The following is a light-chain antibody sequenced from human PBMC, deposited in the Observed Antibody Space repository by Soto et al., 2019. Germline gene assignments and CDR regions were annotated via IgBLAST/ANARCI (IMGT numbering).Light chain of an antibody. J-gene: IGLJ1*01. V-gene: IGLV1-51*02. Sequence: QSVLTQPPSVSAAPGQKVIISCSGGTSNIGNNYACWYQHLPGTAPKLIMYEDDKRASGIPDRFSGSRSGTAATLGISGLQTGDEADYYCGTWDSRLNAHVFGTGTKVTVL. CDR3: GTWDSRLNAHV. CDR2: EDD. CDR1: TSNIGNNY.